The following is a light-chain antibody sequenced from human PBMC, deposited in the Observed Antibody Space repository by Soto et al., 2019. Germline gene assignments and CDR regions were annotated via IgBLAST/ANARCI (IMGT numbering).Light chain of an antibody. J-gene: IGKJ1*01. CDR2: AAS. Sequence: DIQMTQSPSSLSASVGDRVTITCRASQTVNTYLNWYQQRPGKAPKLLISAASSLKSGVPSRFSGSGSGTEFTLTISSLQPEDSATYYCQHSYSTPPTFGQGTRVEIK. CDR1: QTVNTY. CDR3: QHSYSTPPT. V-gene: IGKV1-39*01.